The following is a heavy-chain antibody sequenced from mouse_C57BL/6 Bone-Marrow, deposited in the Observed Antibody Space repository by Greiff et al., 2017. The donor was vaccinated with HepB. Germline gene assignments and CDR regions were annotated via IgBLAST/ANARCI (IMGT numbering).Heavy chain of an antibody. V-gene: IGHV1-82*01. CDR3: ARWDYYGSVDY. D-gene: IGHD1-1*01. J-gene: IGHJ2*01. CDR2: IYPGDGDT. CDR1: GYAFSSSW. Sequence: VQLQESGAELVKPGASVKISCKASGYAFSSSWMNWVKQRPGKGLEWIGRIYPGDGDTNYNGKFKGKATLTADKSSSTAYMQLSSLTSEDSAVYFCARWDYYGSVDYWGQGTTLTVSS.